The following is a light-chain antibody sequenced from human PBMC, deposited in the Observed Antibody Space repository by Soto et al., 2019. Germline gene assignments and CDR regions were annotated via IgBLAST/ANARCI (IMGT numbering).Light chain of an antibody. J-gene: IGKJ1*01. V-gene: IGKV3-20*01. CDR1: QSVSSTY. Sequence: EIVFTQSPGTLSLSPGERATLSCRASQSVSSTYLAWSQQKPGQAPRLLILGASSRATGIPDRFSGSGSGTDFTLTINSLQSEDFAVYFCHQYNFWPTFGQGTKVDIK. CDR3: HQYNFWPT. CDR2: GAS.